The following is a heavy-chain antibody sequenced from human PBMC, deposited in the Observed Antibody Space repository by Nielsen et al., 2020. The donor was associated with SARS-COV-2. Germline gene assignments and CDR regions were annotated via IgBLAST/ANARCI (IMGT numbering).Heavy chain of an antibody. V-gene: IGHV1-24*01. CDR1: GYTLTELS. Sequence: ASVKVSCKVSGYTLTELSMHWVRQAPGKGLEWMGGFDPEDGETIYAQKFQGRVTMTEDTSTDTAYMELSSLRSEDTAVYYCARDRQYSGYDSEYNWFDPWGQGTLVTVSS. CDR3: ARDRQYSGYDSEYNWFDP. D-gene: IGHD5-12*01. CDR2: FDPEDGET. J-gene: IGHJ5*02.